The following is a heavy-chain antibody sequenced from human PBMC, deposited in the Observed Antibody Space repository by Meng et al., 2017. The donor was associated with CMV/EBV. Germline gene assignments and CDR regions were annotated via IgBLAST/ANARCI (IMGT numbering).Heavy chain of an antibody. CDR3: ARVFIGYFDY. CDR2: ISSSGSTI. V-gene: IGHV3-48*03. J-gene: IGHJ4*02. CDR1: GFIFSSYE. Sequence: GGSLRLSCAASGFIFSSYEMNWVRQAPGKGLEWVSYISSSGSTIYYADSVKGRFTISRDNAKNSLYLQMNSLRSEDTAVYYCARVFIGYFDYWGQGTLVTVSS.